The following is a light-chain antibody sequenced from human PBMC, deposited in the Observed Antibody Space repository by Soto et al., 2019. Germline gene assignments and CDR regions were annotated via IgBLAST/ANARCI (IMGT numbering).Light chain of an antibody. V-gene: IGKV3D-15*01. CDR2: GAS. Sequence: EVVMTQSLATLSVSPGERATLSCRASQSVGSNLAWYQQTPGQAPRLLIYGASTRATGIPARFSGSGSGTEFTLTISGLQSEDFAVYYCQQYSNWPRTLGQGTKVEIK. J-gene: IGKJ1*01. CDR1: QSVGSN. CDR3: QQYSNWPRT.